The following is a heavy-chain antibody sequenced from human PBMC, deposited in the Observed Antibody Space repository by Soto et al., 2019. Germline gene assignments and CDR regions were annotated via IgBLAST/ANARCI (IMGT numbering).Heavy chain of an antibody. Sequence: ASVKVSCKASGYTFTSYGISWVRQAPGQGLEWMGWISAYNGNTKYSQKLQGRVTITRDTSASTAYMELSSLRSEDTAVYYCARAPSWYNFDYWGQGTLVTVSS. CDR1: GYTFTSYG. D-gene: IGHD6-13*01. J-gene: IGHJ4*02. V-gene: IGHV1-18*01. CDR2: ISAYNGNT. CDR3: ARAPSWYNFDY.